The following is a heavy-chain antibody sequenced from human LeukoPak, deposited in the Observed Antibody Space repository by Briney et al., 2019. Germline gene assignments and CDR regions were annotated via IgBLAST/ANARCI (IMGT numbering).Heavy chain of an antibody. D-gene: IGHD2-8*01. V-gene: IGHV1-69*13. J-gene: IGHJ6*03. Sequence: SVKVSCKASGGTFSSYAISWVRQAPGQGLEWMGGIIPIFGTANYAQKFQGRVTITADESTSTAYMELRSLRSDDTAVYYCARDRSIVLMVYATYYYMDVWGKGTTVTVSS. CDR3: ARDRSIVLMVYATYYYMDV. CDR1: GGTFSSYA. CDR2: IIPIFGTA.